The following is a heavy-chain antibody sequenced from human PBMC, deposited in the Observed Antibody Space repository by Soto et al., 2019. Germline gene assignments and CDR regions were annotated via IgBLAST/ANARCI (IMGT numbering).Heavy chain of an antibody. CDR2: ISYDGSNK. V-gene: IGHV3-30-3*01. D-gene: IGHD3-9*01. CDR3: ARAHLTGYYSYYYYGMDV. J-gene: IGHJ6*02. Sequence: GGSLRLSCAASGFTFRSFTMNWVRQAPGKGLEWVAVISYDGSNKYYADSVKGRFTISRDNSKNTLYLQMNSLRAEDTAVYYCARAHLTGYYSYYYYGMDVWGQGTTVTVSS. CDR1: GFTFRSFT.